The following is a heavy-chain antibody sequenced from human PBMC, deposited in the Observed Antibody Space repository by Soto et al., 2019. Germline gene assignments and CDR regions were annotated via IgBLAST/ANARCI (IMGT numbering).Heavy chain of an antibody. CDR2: ISSSSSYI. J-gene: IGHJ6*02. CDR1: GFTFSSYS. D-gene: IGHD3-10*01. V-gene: IGHV3-21*01. CDR3: ARDRAGYGMDV. Sequence: GGSLRLSCAASGFTFSSYSMNLVRQAPGKGPEWVSSISSSSSYIYYADSVKGRFTISRDNAKNSLYLQMNSLRAEDTAVYYWARDRAGYGMDVCGQGTTVTVSS.